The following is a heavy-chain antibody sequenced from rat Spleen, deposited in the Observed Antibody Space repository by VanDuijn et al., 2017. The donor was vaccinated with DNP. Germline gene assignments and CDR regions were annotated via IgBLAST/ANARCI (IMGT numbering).Heavy chain of an antibody. D-gene: IGHD1-11*01. Sequence: EVQLQESGPGLVKPSQSLSLTCSVTGYSISSNYWGWIRKFPGSKMEWMGYISYSGGTRYNPSLKSRLTITRDTSENQFFLHLNAVTTEDTATYYCARGLNYGGYNYYWYFDFWGPGTMVTVSS. V-gene: IGHV3-1*01. CDR2: ISYSGGT. J-gene: IGHJ1*01. CDR1: GYSISSNY. CDR3: ARGLNYGGYNYYWYFDF.